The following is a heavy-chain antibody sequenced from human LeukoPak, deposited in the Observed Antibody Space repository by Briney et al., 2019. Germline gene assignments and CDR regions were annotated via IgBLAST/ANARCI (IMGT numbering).Heavy chain of an antibody. D-gene: IGHD6-13*01. CDR1: GFTFSSYA. CDR3: ARRGSSSWYLDY. V-gene: IGHV3-23*01. CDR2: ISGSGGST. Sequence: GGSLRLSCAASGFTFSSYAMSWVRQAPGKGLEWVSAISGSGGSTYYADSVKGRFTISRDNSKNTLYLQMNSLRAEDTAVYYCARRGSSSWYLDYWGQGTLVTVSS. J-gene: IGHJ4*02.